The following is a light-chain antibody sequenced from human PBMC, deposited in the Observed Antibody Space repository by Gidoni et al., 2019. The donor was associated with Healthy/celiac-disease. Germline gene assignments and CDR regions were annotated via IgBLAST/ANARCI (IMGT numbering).Light chain of an antibody. CDR2: AAS. CDR3: QQSYSTPYT. CDR1: QRISSY. V-gene: IGKV1-39*01. J-gene: IGKJ2*01. Sequence: DIQMTQSPSSLSASVGDRVTITCRASQRISSYLNWYQQKPGNAPKLLIYAASSLQSGVPSRFSGSGSGTAFTLTISSLQPEDFATYYCQQSYSTPYTFGQGTKLEIK.